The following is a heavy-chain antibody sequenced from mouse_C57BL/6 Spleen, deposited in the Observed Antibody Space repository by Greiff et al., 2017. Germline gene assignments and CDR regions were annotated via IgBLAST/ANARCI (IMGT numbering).Heavy chain of an antibody. Sequence: QVQLQQSGAELAKPGASVKMSCKASGYTFTSYWMHWVKQRPGQGLEWIGYINPSSGYTKYNQKFKDKATLTADKSSSTAYMQRSSLTYEDSAVYYCTRTSPCYSNLGYWGQGTTLTVSS. V-gene: IGHV1-7*01. D-gene: IGHD2-5*01. CDR1: GYTFTSYW. CDR2: INPSSGYT. CDR3: TRTSPCYSNLGY. J-gene: IGHJ2*01.